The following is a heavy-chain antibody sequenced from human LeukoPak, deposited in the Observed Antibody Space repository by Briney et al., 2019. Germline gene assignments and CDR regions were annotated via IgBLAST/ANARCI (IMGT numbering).Heavy chain of an antibody. J-gene: IGHJ5*02. CDR1: GFTFSNDGFTFSNDA. V-gene: IGHV3-23*01. Sequence: SGGSLRLSCAASGFTFSNDGFTFSNDAMSWVRQAPGKGLEWVSTISGGGESTFYADSVKGRFTISRDNSKNTLSLQMKSLRAEDTAVYYCAKLRWGSYYGWFDPWGQGTLVTVSS. D-gene: IGHD3-10*01. CDR3: AKLRWGSYYGWFDP. CDR2: ISGGGEST.